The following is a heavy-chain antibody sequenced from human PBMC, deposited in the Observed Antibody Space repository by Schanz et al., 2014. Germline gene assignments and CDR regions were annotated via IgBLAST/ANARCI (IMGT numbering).Heavy chain of an antibody. J-gene: IGHJ6*02. Sequence: QVQLQESGPGLVKPSETLSLTCTVSGGSISSGVWWTWARQSPGKGLEWIGYIFFRGSTYYNPSLKSRVTISIDTSKTQFSLRLTSVTAADTAVYYCYGMDVWGQGTTVTVSS. CDR1: GGSISSGVW. CDR3: YGMDV. CDR2: IFFRGST. V-gene: IGHV4-4*02.